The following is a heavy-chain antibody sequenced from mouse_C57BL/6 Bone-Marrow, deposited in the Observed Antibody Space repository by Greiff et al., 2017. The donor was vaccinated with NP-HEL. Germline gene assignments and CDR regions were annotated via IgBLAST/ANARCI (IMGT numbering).Heavy chain of an antibody. D-gene: IGHD2-4*01. V-gene: IGHV5-4*03. CDR3: ARVYDYDEGSYAMDY. CDR2: ISDGGSYT. J-gene: IGHJ4*01. CDR1: GFTFSSYA. Sequence: DVMLVESGGGLVKPGGSLKLSCAASGFTFSSYAMSWVRQTPEKRLEWVATISDGGSYTYYPDNVKGRFTISRDNAKNNLYLQMSHLKSEDTAMYYCARVYDYDEGSYAMDYWGQGTSVTVSS.